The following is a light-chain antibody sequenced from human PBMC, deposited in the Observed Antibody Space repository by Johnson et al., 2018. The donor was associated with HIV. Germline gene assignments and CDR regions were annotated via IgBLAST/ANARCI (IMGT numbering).Light chain of an antibody. Sequence: QSVLTQPPSMSAAPGQRVTISCSGSSSNIGNNYVSWYQQVPGAAPKLLIYDNNKRPSGIPDRFSGSKSCTSATLGITGLQTGDEADYYCGTWDSSLSAYVFGTGTKVTVL. V-gene: IGLV1-51*01. CDR3: GTWDSSLSAYV. CDR2: DNN. CDR1: SSNIGNNY. J-gene: IGLJ1*01.